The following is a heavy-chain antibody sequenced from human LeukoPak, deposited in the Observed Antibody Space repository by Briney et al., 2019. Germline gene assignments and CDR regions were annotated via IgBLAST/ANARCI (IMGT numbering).Heavy chain of an antibody. J-gene: IGHJ6*02. CDR1: GYTLTELS. D-gene: IGHD6-6*01. CDR3: ATATAARPLYYYYGMDV. CDR2: CAPEDGET. Sequence: GASVKVSCKVSGYTLTELSMHWVRQAPGKWLEWMGGCAPEDGETIYAQKFQGRVTMTEDTSTDTAYMELSSLRSEDTAVYYCATATAARPLYYYYGMDVWGQGTTVTVSS. V-gene: IGHV1-24*01.